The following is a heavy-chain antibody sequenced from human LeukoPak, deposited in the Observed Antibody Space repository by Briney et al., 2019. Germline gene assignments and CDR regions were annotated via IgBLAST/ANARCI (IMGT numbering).Heavy chain of an antibody. CDR3: ARDQASSWYLNWFDP. J-gene: IGHJ5*02. V-gene: IGHV1-69*13. CDR2: IIPLFGTP. CDR1: GGTFSSYA. Sequence: GASVKVSCKASGGTFSSYAISWVRQAPGQGLEWMGGIIPLFGTPKYAQKFQGRVTITADASTSTVYIELSSLRSEDTAVYYCARDQASSWYLNWFDPWGQGTLVTVSS. D-gene: IGHD6-13*01.